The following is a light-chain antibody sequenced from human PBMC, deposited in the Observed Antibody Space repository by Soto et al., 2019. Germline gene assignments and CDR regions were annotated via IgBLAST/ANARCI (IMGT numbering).Light chain of an antibody. CDR2: GNT. CDR1: SSNIGAGYD. V-gene: IGLV1-40*01. Sequence: QSVLTQPPSVSGASGQRVTISCTGSSSNIGAGYDVHWYHQLPGTAPKLLIYGNTNRPSGVPDRFSGSKSGTSASLAITGLQAEDEGDYYCQSYDRSLSATVAFGGGTKLTVL. CDR3: QSYDRSLSATVA. J-gene: IGLJ2*01.